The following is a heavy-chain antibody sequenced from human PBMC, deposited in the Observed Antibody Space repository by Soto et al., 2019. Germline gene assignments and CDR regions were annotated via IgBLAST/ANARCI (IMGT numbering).Heavy chain of an antibody. Sequence: QVQLVESGGGVVQPGGSLRLSCAASGFTFSNYGMHWVRQAPGKGLEWVAVIWYDGNNKYYAASVKGRFTNSRDNSNNTLYVQMTSLRAEDTAVYYCARGLHSLFDYWGQGTLVTVSS. D-gene: IGHD2-21*01. CDR3: ARGLHSLFDY. J-gene: IGHJ4*02. CDR1: GFTFSNYG. CDR2: IWYDGNNK. V-gene: IGHV3-33*01.